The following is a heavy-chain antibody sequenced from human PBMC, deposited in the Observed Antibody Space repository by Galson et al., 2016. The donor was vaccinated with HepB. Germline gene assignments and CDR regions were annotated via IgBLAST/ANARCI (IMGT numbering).Heavy chain of an antibody. CDR1: GGTFSSHA. CDR2: IIPIFGTA. Sequence: SVKVSCKASGGTFSSHAISWVRQAPGQGLEWMGGIIPIFGTANYAQKFQGRVTITADESTSTAYMELSSLRSEDTAVYYCARSIDIVVVVAATPFPYYGMDVWGQGTTVTVSS. CDR3: ARSIDIVVVVAATPFPYYGMDV. D-gene: IGHD2-15*01. J-gene: IGHJ6*02. V-gene: IGHV1-69*13.